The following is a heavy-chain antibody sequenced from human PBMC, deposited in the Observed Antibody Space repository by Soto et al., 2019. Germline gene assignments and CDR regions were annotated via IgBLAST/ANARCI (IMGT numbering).Heavy chain of an antibody. CDR1: GGSISGYY. J-gene: IGHJ6*02. Sequence: SETLSLTCNVSGGSISGYYWSWIRQSPGEGLEYIGYIYYRGSTNYNSSLKSRVTMSVDTSRNQFSLKMNSVTAADTAVYYCARQQLLPFYYALDVWGQGTTVTVSS. CDR3: ARQQLLPFYYALDV. V-gene: IGHV4-59*01. D-gene: IGHD1-26*01. CDR2: IYYRGST.